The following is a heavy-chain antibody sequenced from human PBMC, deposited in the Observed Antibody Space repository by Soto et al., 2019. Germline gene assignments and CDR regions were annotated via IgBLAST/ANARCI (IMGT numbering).Heavy chain of an antibody. D-gene: IGHD3-10*01. CDR3: VRELDGSGNYSTHY. CDR2: SSPSYRNT. Sequence: EDSVKVSCKASGYPFATIGISWVRQATAQGLEWMGWSSPSYRNTYYAQRLTDRVTMTTDPSPSKAYMELRSLRSDGSAVYFCVRELDGSGNYSTHYCGHGTLLTVSS. J-gene: IGHJ4*01. V-gene: IGHV1-18*01. CDR1: GYPFATIG.